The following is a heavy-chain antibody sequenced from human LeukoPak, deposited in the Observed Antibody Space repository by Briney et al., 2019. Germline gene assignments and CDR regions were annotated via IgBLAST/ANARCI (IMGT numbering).Heavy chain of an antibody. J-gene: IGHJ4*02. CDR2: IYTSGST. CDR3: ARSYSSSWYVY. V-gene: IGHV4-59*10. CDR1: GGSFSGYY. D-gene: IGHD6-13*01. Sequence: SETLSLTCAVYGGSFSGYYWSWIRQPPGKGLEWIGRIYTSGSTNYNPSLKSRVTISVDTSKNQFSLKLSSVTAADTAVYYCARSYSSSWYVYWGQGTLVTVSS.